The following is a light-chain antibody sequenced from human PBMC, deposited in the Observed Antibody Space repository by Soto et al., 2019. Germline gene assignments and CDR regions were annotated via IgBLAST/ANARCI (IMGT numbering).Light chain of an antibody. CDR1: SSNIGTGYD. CDR3: QSYDTSLSGSVV. CDR2: GHN. Sequence: QSVLTQPPSVSGAPGQRVTISCTGSSSNIGTGYDVHWYQQLPGTAPKLLIYGHNNRPSGVLDRFSASKSGTSASLAITGLQAEDEADYYCQSYDTSLSGSVVFGGGTKLTVL. V-gene: IGLV1-40*01. J-gene: IGLJ2*01.